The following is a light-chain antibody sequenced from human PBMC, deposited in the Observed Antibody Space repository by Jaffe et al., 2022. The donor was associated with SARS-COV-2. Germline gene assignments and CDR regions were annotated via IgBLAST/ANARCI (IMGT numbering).Light chain of an antibody. CDR3: QQYGSSPVT. J-gene: IGKJ5*01. CDR1: QSVSTNY. CDR2: STS. V-gene: IGKV3-20*01. Sequence: EIVLTQSPGTLSLSPGERATLSCRASQSVSTNYLAWYQQKPGQAPRLLIYSTSSRATGIPDRFSGSGSGTVFTLTISGLEPEDFAVYYCQQYGSSPVTFGQGTRLEIK.